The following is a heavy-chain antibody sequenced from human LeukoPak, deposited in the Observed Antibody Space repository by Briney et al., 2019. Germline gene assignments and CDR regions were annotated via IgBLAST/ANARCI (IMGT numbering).Heavy chain of an antibody. J-gene: IGHJ4*02. CDR1: GFTFSSYS. Sequence: GGSLRLSCAASGFTFSSYSMNWVRQAPGKGLEWVAVISYDGSNKYYADSVKGRFTISRDNSKNTLYLQMNSLRAEDTAVYYCAKIEKGYSGYDSYFDYWGQGTLVTVSS. D-gene: IGHD5-12*01. CDR3: AKIEKGYSGYDSYFDY. CDR2: ISYDGSNK. V-gene: IGHV3-30*18.